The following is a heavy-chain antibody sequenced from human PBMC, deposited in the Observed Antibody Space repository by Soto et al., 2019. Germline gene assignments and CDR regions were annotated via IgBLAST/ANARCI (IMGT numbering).Heavy chain of an antibody. CDR2: INHSGST. V-gene: IGHV4-34*01. D-gene: IGHD2-2*01. J-gene: IGHJ5*02. CDR3: ARAKRSYCSSTSCSTNFDP. CDR1: GGSFSGYY. Sequence: PSETLSLTCAVYGGSFSGYYWSWIRQTPGKGLEWIGEINHSGSTNYNPSLKSRVTISVDTSKNQFSLKLSSVTAADTAVYYCARAKRSYCSSTSCSTNFDPWGQGTLVTVSS.